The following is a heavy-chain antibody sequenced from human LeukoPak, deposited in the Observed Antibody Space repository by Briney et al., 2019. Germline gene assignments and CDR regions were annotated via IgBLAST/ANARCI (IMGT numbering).Heavy chain of an antibody. J-gene: IGHJ4*02. Sequence: PGGSLRLSCAASGFTFSSYAMHWVRQAPGKGLEWVAVISYDGSNKYYADSVKGRFAISRDNSKNTLYLQMNSLRAEDTAVYYCAREALYYYDSSGSYWGQGTLVTVSS. D-gene: IGHD3-22*01. CDR3: AREALYYYDSSGSY. CDR1: GFTFSSYA. V-gene: IGHV3-30*09. CDR2: ISYDGSNK.